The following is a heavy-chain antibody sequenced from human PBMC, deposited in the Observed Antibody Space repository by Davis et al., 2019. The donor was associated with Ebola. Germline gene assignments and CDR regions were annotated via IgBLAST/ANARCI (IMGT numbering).Heavy chain of an antibody. J-gene: IGHJ4*02. CDR1: GGSISSYY. Sequence: SETLSLTCTVSGGSISSYYWSWIRQPPGRGLEWIGYIYYSGSTNYNPSLKSRVTISVDTSKNQFSLKLSSVTAADTAVYYCARQGATTPQTAPFDYWGQGTLVTVSS. D-gene: IGHD5-12*01. CDR2: IYYSGST. V-gene: IGHV4-59*08. CDR3: ARQGATTPQTAPFDY.